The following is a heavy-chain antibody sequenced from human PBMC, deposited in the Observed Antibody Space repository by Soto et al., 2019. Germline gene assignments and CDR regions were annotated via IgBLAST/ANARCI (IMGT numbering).Heavy chain of an antibody. CDR2: IYWDNDR. D-gene: IGHD1-20*01. J-gene: IGHJ4*02. CDR3: AHRRGGYNWDDGDFDY. Sequence: QITLKESGPTLVKPTETLTLTCTFSGFSLSTSGVGVGWIRQPPGKALESLALIYWDNDRRYNPSPKSRLAITKDTSRNQVVLTMTNVDPVDTATYYCAHRRGGYNWDDGDFDYWGPGTLVTVSS. V-gene: IGHV2-5*02. CDR1: GFSLSTSGVG.